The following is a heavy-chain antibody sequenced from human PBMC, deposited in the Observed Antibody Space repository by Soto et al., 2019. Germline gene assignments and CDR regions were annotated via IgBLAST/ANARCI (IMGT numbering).Heavy chain of an antibody. CDR1: GYTFTSYG. CDR3: ARDGNYYDSSGPKDY. CDR2: ISAYNGNT. Sequence: GASVKVSCKASGYTFTSYGISWVRQAPGQGLEWMGWISAYNGNTNYAQKLQGRVTMTTDTSTSTAYMELRSLRSDDTAVYYCARDGNYYDSSGPKDYWGQGTLVTVS. J-gene: IGHJ4*02. V-gene: IGHV1-18*01. D-gene: IGHD3-22*01.